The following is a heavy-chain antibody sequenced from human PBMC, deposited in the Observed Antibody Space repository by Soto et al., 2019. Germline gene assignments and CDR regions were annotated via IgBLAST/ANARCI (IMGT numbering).Heavy chain of an antibody. CDR1: GFTFSSYG. V-gene: IGHV3-30*18. CDR2: ISYDGSNK. D-gene: IGHD2-15*01. J-gene: IGHJ4*02. Sequence: PGGSLRLSCAASGFTFSSYGMHWVRQAPGKGLEWVAVISYDGSNKYYADSVKGRFTISRDNSKNTLYLQMNSLGAEDTAVYYCAKEVATAPRYWGQGTLVTVSS. CDR3: AKEVATAPRY.